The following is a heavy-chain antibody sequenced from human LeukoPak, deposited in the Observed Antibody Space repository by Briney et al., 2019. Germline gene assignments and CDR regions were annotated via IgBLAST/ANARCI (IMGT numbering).Heavy chain of an antibody. Sequence: AGGSLRLSCTASGITFDNAWMSWVRQAPGKGLEWVGRIKSRTDGGTTDYAAPVKGRFSVSRDDSKNTLYLQMSSLRSEDTAVYYCTRVNIVAVPAATQGYYNYYFGLDVWGPGTTVIVSS. CDR1: GITFDNAW. J-gene: IGHJ6*02. D-gene: IGHD2-2*01. CDR2: IKSRTDGGTT. V-gene: IGHV3-15*05. CDR3: TRVNIVAVPAATQGYYNYYFGLDV.